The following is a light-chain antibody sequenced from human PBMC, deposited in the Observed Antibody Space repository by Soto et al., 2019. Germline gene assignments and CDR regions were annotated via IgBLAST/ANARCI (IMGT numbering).Light chain of an antibody. CDR2: AAT. J-gene: IGKJ1*01. CDR3: LQDYNYPRT. Sequence: IQMTQSPSSLSASVGDRVTITCRASQGIRNDLGWYQQKPGEAPNLLIYAATSLRSGVPSRFSGSGFGTDFTLTISSLQPEDFATYYCLQDYNYPRTFGQGTKVEVK. V-gene: IGKV1-6*02. CDR1: QGIRND.